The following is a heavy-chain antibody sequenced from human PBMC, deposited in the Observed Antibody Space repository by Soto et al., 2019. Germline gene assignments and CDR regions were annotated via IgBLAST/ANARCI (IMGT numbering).Heavy chain of an antibody. D-gene: IGHD3-22*01. J-gene: IGHJ4*02. CDR1: GFTFSSYS. CDR3: ARAPYYYDSRGYWAY. V-gene: IGHV3-21*01. CDR2: ISSSSSYI. Sequence: EVQLVESGGGLVKPGGSLRLSCAASGFTFSSYSMNWVRQAPGKGLEWVSSISSSSSYIYYADSVKGRFTISRDNAKNSLYVQMNSLRAEDTAVYYCARAPYYYDSRGYWAYWGQGTLVTVSS.